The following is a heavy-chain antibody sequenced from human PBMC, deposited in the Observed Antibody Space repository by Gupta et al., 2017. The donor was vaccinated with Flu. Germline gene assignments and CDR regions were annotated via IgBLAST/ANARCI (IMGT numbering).Heavy chain of an antibody. Sequence: DVQLVESGETLVKPGGSLRLSCAASGFTFTDAWMNWVRQAPGEGLEWIGHLKSKTEGGTTDYAAPVKGRFTISRDDSKNTLYLQMNSLKVEDTAVYYCTTGGEWELLFGNYWGQGTLVTVSS. CDR1: GFTFTDAW. CDR2: LKSKTEGGTT. CDR3: TTGGEWELLFGNY. V-gene: IGHV3-15*02. D-gene: IGHD1-26*01. J-gene: IGHJ4*02.